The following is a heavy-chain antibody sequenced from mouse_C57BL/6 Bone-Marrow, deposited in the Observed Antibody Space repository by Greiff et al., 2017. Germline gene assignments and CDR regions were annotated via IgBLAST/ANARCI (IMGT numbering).Heavy chain of an antibody. CDR3: ARDKWYSNYDY. V-gene: IGHV5-4*01. J-gene: IGHJ2*01. Sequence: EVQVVESGGGLVKPGGSLKLSCAASGFTFSSYAMSWVRQTPEKRLEWVATISDGGSYTYYPDNVKGRVTISRDNAKNNLYLQMSHLKSEDTAMYYCARDKWYSNYDYGGQGTTLTVSS. CDR1: GFTFSSYA. D-gene: IGHD2-5*01. CDR2: ISDGGSYT.